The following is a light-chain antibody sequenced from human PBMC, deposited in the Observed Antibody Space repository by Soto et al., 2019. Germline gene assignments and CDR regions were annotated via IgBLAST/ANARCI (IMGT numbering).Light chain of an antibody. J-gene: IGKJ5*01. CDR3: QQRHMWPIT. V-gene: IGKV3D-20*02. Sequence: ERVMTQSPDTLSVSPGERATLSCRASQSVSSANFAWYQQKPGQAPRLLIYGASSRATGIPDRFSGSGSGTDFTLTISSLEPEDSAVYYCQQRHMWPITFGQGTRLEIK. CDR1: QSVSSAN. CDR2: GAS.